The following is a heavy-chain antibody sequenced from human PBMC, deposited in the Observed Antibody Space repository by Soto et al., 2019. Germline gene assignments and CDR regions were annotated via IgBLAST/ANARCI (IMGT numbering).Heavy chain of an antibody. Sequence: LVESGGGVVQPGRSLRLSCAASGFTSSSFGMHWVRQAPGKGLEWLALIYYDGSKKYYADSVKGRFTISRDNSGNTVYLQRNSLRAEDTVVYFGARNRGSAWYYFDLSGRGTLVTVSS. CDR1: GFTSSSFG. D-gene: IGHD6-19*01. J-gene: IGHJ2*01. CDR2: IYYDGSKK. V-gene: IGHV3-33*01. CDR3: ARNRGSAWYYFDL.